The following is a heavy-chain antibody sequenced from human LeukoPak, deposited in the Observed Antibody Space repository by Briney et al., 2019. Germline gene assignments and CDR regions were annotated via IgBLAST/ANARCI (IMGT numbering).Heavy chain of an antibody. CDR1: GLTVSSNY. D-gene: IGHD2-2*01. CDR3: AAVGSSIY. CDR2: IYTGGTT. V-gene: IGHV3-53*01. J-gene: IGHJ4*02. Sequence: GGSLRLSCAVSGLTVSSNYMTWVRQPPGKGLEWVSVIYTGGTTYYADSVKGRFTISRDNSKNTLFLQMNSLRAEDTAVYYCAAVGSSIYWGQGTRVTVSS.